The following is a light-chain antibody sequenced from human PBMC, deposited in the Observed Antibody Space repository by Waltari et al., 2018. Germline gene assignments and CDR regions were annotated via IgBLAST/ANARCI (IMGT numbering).Light chain of an antibody. J-gene: IGLJ2*01. Sequence: QSVLTQPPSASGTPGQRVTISCSGTSSNIGSNTVTWYQQLPGTAPKLLIYSNHQRPSGVPDRFSGAKSGTSAAPAISGRQSDDEADYYCAAWDDSLNSVVFGGGTKLTVL. V-gene: IGLV1-44*01. CDR2: SNH. CDR3: AAWDDSLNSVV. CDR1: SSNIGSNT.